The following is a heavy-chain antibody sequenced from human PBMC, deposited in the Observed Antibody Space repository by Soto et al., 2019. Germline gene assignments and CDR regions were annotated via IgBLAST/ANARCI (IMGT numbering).Heavy chain of an antibody. D-gene: IGHD1-20*01. CDR2: INAGNGNT. CDR3: ARSLTGTYYYYGKDV. V-gene: IGHV1-3*01. Sequence: GASVKVSCKASGYTFTNYAMHWVRQAPGQRLEWMGWINAGNGNTKYSQKFQGRVTITRDTSASTAYMELSSLRSEDTAVYYCARSLTGTYYYYGKDVWGQGTTVTVSS. J-gene: IGHJ6*02. CDR1: GYTFTNYA.